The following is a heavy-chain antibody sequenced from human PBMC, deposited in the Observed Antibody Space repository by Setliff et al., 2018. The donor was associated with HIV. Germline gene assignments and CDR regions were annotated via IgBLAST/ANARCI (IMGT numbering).Heavy chain of an antibody. CDR1: GASLSNYY. CDR3: ARWNFMTTVTFDY. CDR2: MYTSGSA. Sequence: PSETLSLTCTVSGASLSNYYWSWIRQSPGKGLEWIGYMYTSGSANFNPSLKSRATISLDTSKKQFSLRLSSVTAADTAVYYCARWNFMTTVTFDYWGQGTLVTVSS. V-gene: IGHV4-4*08. D-gene: IGHD4-4*01. J-gene: IGHJ4*02.